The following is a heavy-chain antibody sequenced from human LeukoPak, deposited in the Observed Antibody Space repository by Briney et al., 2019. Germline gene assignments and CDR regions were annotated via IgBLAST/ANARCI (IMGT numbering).Heavy chain of an antibody. D-gene: IGHD3-22*01. CDR3: ARGLVHDTSGYYSDY. CDR2: IGVAANT. CDR1: GFTFSSYD. V-gene: IGHV3-13*01. J-gene: IGHJ4*02. Sequence: GGSLRLSCAASGFTFSSYDMHWVRQATGKGLEWVSAIGVAANTFYSGSVKGRFTISRENAKNSLYLLMNSLRAEDTAVYYCARGLVHDTSGYYSDYWGQGTLVTVSS.